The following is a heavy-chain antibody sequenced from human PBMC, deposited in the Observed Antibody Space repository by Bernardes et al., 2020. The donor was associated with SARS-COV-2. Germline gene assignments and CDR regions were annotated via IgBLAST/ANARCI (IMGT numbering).Heavy chain of an antibody. CDR3: ARAHSISSSFLGRTDY. CDR2: ISAYNGNT. CDR1: GYTFTSYG. V-gene: IGHV1-18*01. D-gene: IGHD6-6*01. Sequence: ASVKVSCKASGYTFTSYGISWVRQAPGQGLEWMGWISAYNGNTNYAQKLQGRATMTTDTSTSTAYMELRSLRSDDTAVYYCARAHSISSSFLGRTDYWGQGTLVTVSS. J-gene: IGHJ4*02.